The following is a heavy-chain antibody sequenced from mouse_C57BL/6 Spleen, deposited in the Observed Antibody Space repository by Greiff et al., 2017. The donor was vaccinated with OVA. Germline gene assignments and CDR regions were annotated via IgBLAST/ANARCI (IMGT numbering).Heavy chain of an antibody. D-gene: IGHD2-1*01. CDR1: GYTFTDYN. CDR3: ARNGYGNPYYYAMDY. Sequence: VQLQQSGPELVKPGASVKIPCKASGYTFTDYNMAWVKQSHGKSLEWIGDINPNNGGTIYNQKFKGKATLTVDKSSSTAYMELRSLTSEDTAVYYCARNGYGNPYYYAMDYWGQGTSVTVSS. CDR2: INPNNGGT. J-gene: IGHJ4*01. V-gene: IGHV1-18*01.